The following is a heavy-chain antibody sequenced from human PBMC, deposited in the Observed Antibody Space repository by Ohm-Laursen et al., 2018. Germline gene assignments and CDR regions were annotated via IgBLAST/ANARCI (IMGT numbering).Heavy chain of an antibody. CDR1: GFRFDDYA. CDR3: AKDRGGGYEYMDV. CDR2: ISWNSGSI. D-gene: IGHD5-12*01. V-gene: IGHV3-9*01. J-gene: IGHJ6*02. Sequence: SLRLSCTASGFRFDDYAMHWVRQAPGKGLEWVSGISWNSGSIGYADSVKGRFTISRDNAKNSLYLQMNSLRAEDTALYYCAKDRGGGYEYMDVWGQGTTVTVSS.